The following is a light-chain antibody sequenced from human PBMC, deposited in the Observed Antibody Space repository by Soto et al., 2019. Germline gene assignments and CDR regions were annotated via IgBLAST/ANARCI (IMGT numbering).Light chain of an antibody. CDR3: QQYYSTPWT. CDR2: WAS. V-gene: IGKV4-1*01. CDR1: QSVLYSSNNKNY. J-gene: IGKJ1*01. Sequence: IVMTQSPDSLAVSLGARATINCKSSQSVLYSSNNKNYLTWYQQKPGQPPKLLIYWASTRESGVPDRFSGSGSRTDFTLTISSLQAEDVAVYYCQQYYSTPWTFGQGTKVEIK.